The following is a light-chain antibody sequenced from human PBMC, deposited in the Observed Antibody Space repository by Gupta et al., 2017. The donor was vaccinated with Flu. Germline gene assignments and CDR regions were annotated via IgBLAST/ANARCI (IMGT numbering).Light chain of an antibody. CDR2: DVT. V-gene: IGLV2-11*01. J-gene: IGLJ1*01. CDR1: SNDVGGSNR. CDR3: SSHAGRVTWV. Sequence: QSAPTQPRSVSGSPGQSVTISCTGSSNDVGGSNRVSWYQQRPGKAPKLILYDVTERPSGVPDRFSGSKSGNMASLTISGLQADDEADYYCSSHAGRVTWVSGTGPTVTVL.